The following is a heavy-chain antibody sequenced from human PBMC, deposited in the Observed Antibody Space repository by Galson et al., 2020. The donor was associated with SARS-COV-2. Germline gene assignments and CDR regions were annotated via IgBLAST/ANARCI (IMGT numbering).Heavy chain of an antibody. D-gene: IGHD1-1*01. CDR1: GFRFSDYA. V-gene: IGHV3-23*01. CDR2: LTASGDRA. J-gene: IGHJ4*02. CDR3: ATEQQMFTIQGVFDS. Sequence: GGSLRLSCVASGFRFSDYAMNWVRQAPGKGLEWVSCLTASGDRAEYADSVKGRFTLSRDNSRDTLYLQMNSLRAEDTAVYYCATEQQMFTIQGVFDSWGQGTLVTVSS.